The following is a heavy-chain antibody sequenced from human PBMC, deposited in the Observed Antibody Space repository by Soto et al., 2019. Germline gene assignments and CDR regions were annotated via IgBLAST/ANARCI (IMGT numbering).Heavy chain of an antibody. J-gene: IGHJ4*02. Sequence: GGSLRLSCAASGFTFSSYGMHWVRQAPGKGLEWVAVIWYDGSNKYYADSVKGRFTISRDNSKNTLYLEMNSLRAEDTAVYYCARGGIIVAGTFVNYWGQGTLVTVSS. D-gene: IGHD6-19*01. V-gene: IGHV3-33*01. CDR2: IWYDGSNK. CDR3: ARGGIIVAGTFVNY. CDR1: GFTFSSYG.